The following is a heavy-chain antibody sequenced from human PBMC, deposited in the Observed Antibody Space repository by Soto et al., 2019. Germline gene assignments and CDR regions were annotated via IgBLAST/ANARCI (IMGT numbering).Heavy chain of an antibody. D-gene: IGHD3-22*01. CDR1: GVTFSNYA. CDR3: VRDGLDYYDTERLYFDN. V-gene: IGHV3-23*01. CDR2: LSGSGGTT. Sequence: EVQLLESGGGLVQPGGSLRLSCTVSGVTFSNYAMNWVRQAPGKGLEWVSSLSGSGGTTYYADSVKGRFIISRDNANNSLYLQMNSLRAEDTATYYCVRDGLDYYDTERLYFDNWGQGTLVTVSS. J-gene: IGHJ4*02.